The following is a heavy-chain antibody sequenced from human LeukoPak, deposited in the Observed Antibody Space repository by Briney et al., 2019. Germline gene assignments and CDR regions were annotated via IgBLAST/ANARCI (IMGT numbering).Heavy chain of an antibody. CDR3: AREVAGSWSFDI. Sequence: SQTLSLTCAISGDSVSSNTVAWNWIRQSPSRGLEWLGRTFYRSTWYNDYAVSVRSRITVNPDTSQNQFSLHVDSVTPEDTAVYYCAREVAGSWSFDIWGQGTFVTVSS. D-gene: IGHD6-19*01. J-gene: IGHJ3*02. V-gene: IGHV6-1*01. CDR2: TFYRSTWYN. CDR1: GDSVSSNTVA.